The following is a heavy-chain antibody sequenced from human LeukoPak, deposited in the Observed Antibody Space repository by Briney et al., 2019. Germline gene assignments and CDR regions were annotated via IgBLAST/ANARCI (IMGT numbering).Heavy chain of an antibody. CDR2: MYHSGSN. Sequence: SETLSLTCTVSGGSLSSFYWSWIRQPPGKGLEWIGYMYHSGSNNYNPSLESRVTISVDTSKNQFSLQLSSVTAADTAVYYCARTILESYYDSNGRYYFDYWGQGTLVSVSS. J-gene: IGHJ4*02. D-gene: IGHD3-22*01. CDR3: ARTILESYYDSNGRYYFDY. V-gene: IGHV4-59*01. CDR1: GGSLSSFY.